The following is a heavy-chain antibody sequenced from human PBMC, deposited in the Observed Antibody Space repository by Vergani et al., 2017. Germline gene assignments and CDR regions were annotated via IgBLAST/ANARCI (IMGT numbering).Heavy chain of an antibody. CDR2: IKSDGRT. CDR1: GFRVTTYY. V-gene: IGHV3-66*02. Sequence: VELLESGGGLAQPGGSLRVSCLASGFRVTTYYMSWVRQAPGKGLEWVSVIKSDGRTSYAESVRGRFTIYRDTSRNAVYLQMNILRVEDTGVYYCTRSECSGTTCYGDYFDLWGHGILVTVSS. D-gene: IGHD2-15*01. CDR3: TRSECSGTTCYGDYFDL. J-gene: IGHJ4*01.